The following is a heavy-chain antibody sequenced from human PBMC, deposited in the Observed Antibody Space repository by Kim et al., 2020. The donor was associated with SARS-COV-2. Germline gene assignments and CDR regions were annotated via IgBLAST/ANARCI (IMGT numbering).Heavy chain of an antibody. CDR3: GRRRSVYYAFAM. J-gene: IGHJ3*02. D-gene: IGHD1-26*01. V-gene: IGHV4-59*08. CDR2: IYYTGTT. CDR1: GGSISSYC. Sequence: SETLSLTCTVSGGSISSYCWTWIRQPPGKGLQWIGNIYYTGTTDYNPSLTSRVPMSIDRYGDRFSLCLTSLTAADTALSFCGRRRSVYYAFAMWG.